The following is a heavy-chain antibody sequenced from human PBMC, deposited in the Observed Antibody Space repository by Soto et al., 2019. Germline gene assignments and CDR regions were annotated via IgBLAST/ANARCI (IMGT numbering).Heavy chain of an antibody. D-gene: IGHD3-10*01. V-gene: IGHV4-30-2*01. CDR2: IYHSGST. Sequence: QLQLQESGSGLVKPSQTLSLTCAVSGGSISSGGYSWSWIRQPPGKGLEWIGYIYHSGSTYYNPSLKSRVTISVDRTKNQFSLKLSSVTAADTAVYYCASIFGFHYGMDVWGQGTTVTVSS. J-gene: IGHJ6*02. CDR1: GGSISSGGYS. CDR3: ASIFGFHYGMDV.